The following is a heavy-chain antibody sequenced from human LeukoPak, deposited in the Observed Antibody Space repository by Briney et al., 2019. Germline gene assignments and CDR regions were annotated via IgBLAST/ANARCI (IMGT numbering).Heavy chain of an antibody. J-gene: IGHJ4*02. D-gene: IGHD3-10*01. Sequence: SETLSLTCTVSGGSISSSSYYWGWIRQPPGKGLEWIGSIYYSGSTYYNPSLKSRVTISVDTSKNQFSLKLSSVTAADTAVYYCARHNKYYYGSGSSGFDYWGQGTLVTVSP. V-gene: IGHV4-39*01. CDR3: ARHNKYYYGSGSSGFDY. CDR1: GGSISSSSYY. CDR2: IYYSGST.